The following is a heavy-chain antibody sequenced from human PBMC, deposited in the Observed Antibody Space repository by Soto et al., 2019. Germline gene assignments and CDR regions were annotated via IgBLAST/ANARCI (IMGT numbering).Heavy chain of an antibody. Sequence: TSETLSLTCAVSGDSVSTDNYYWSWIRQPPRQGLDWIGYCSYSGTTNYNSYLNSRLSLSGDMSKNQFSLKLASATAADTAVYSCARARRRRSVFCFVYWGPGALVAVSS. CDR3: ARARRRRSVFCFVY. J-gene: IGHJ4*02. CDR1: GDSVSTDNYY. CDR2: CSYSGTT. V-gene: IGHV4-61*01.